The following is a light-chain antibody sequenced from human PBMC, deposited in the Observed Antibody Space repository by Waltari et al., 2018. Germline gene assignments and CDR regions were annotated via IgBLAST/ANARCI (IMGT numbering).Light chain of an antibody. V-gene: IGKV3-11*01. CDR1: QSVGSS. J-gene: IGKJ2*01. CDR2: NAS. CDR3: QQRSNWNT. Sequence: TVLTQSPVTLSLSPGEGATLSRKASQSVGSSLAWYQQKPGQAPRLLIYNASNRAAGIPARFSGSGSGTDFTLTISSLEPEDFAVYYCQQRSNWNTFGQGTKLEIK.